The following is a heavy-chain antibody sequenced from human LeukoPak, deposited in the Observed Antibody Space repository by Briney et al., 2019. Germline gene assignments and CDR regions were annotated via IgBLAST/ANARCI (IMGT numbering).Heavy chain of an antibody. D-gene: IGHD6-19*01. J-gene: IGHJ4*02. CDR1: GYTFTSYY. V-gene: IGHV1-46*01. CDR2: INPSGGST. CDR3: ARAYNSGWPLDY. Sequence: GASVKVSCKASGYTFTSYYMHWVRQAPGQGLEWMGVINPSGGSTSYAQKFQGRVTMTSDTSTSTVYLELSSLRFEDTAVYYCARAYNSGWPLDYWGQGTLVTVSS.